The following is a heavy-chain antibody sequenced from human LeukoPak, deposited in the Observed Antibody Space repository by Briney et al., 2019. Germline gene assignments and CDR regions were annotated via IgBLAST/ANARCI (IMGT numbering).Heavy chain of an antibody. D-gene: IGHD6-19*01. Sequence: GGSLRLSCAASGFTLSRSWMIWVRQAPGKGLEWVANIKDDGSEKNHVDSVKGRFTISRDNAKNSLYLQMNSLRAEDTAVYYWSRDRGWDQCDLWGKGNLVTVSS. CDR2: IKDDGSEK. CDR3: SRDRGWDQCDL. CDR1: GFTLSRSW. J-gene: IGHJ5*02. V-gene: IGHV3-7*04.